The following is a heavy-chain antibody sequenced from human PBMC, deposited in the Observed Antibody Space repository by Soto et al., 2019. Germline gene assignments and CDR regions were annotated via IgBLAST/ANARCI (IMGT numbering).Heavy chain of an antibody. Sequence: QVQLVQSGAEVKKPGASVKVSCKASGYTFTSYGISWVRQAPGQGLEWMGWISAYNGNTNYAQKLQGRVTMTTDTSTSTAYMELRSRRSDDTAVYYCARVRYCSSTSCYPFNYYGMDVWGQGTTVTVSS. J-gene: IGHJ6*02. V-gene: IGHV1-18*01. D-gene: IGHD2-2*01. CDR2: ISAYNGNT. CDR1: GYTFTSYG. CDR3: ARVRYCSSTSCYPFNYYGMDV.